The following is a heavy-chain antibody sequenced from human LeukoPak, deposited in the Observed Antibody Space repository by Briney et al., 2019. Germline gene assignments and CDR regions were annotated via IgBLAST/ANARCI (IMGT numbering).Heavy chain of an antibody. J-gene: IGHJ3*02. Sequence: PSETLSLTCTVSGGSISSSSYYWGWIRQPPGKGLEWIGSIYYSGSTYYNPSLKSRVTISVDTSKNQFSLKLSSVTAADTAVYYCARVIVVETDAFDIWGQGTMVTVSS. CDR3: ARVIVVETDAFDI. V-gene: IGHV4-39*07. CDR2: IYYSGST. D-gene: IGHD3-22*01. CDR1: GGSISSSSYY.